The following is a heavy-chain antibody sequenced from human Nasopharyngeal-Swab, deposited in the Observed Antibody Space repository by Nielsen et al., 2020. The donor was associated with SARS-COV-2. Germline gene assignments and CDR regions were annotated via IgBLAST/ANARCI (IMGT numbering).Heavy chain of an antibody. Sequence: GESLKISCAVSGFTFSSYSMNWVRQAPGKGLEWVSYISSSTSTIYYADSVKGRFTISRDNVKNSLYLQMNSLRDEGTAVYYCAREEQYQLLRLYYYYYYGMDVWGQGTTVTVSS. CDR1: GFTFSSYS. V-gene: IGHV3-48*02. CDR3: AREEQYQLLRLYYYYYYGMDV. CDR2: ISSSTSTI. J-gene: IGHJ6*02. D-gene: IGHD2-2*01.